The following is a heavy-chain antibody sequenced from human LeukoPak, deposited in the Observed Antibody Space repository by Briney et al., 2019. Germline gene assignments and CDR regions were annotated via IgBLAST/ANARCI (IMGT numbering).Heavy chain of an antibody. D-gene: IGHD1-26*01. CDR1: GGSFSGYY. CDR3: AREKMVGATTWFDP. CDR2: INHSGST. J-gene: IGHJ5*02. Sequence: PSETLSLTCAVYGGSFSGYYWSWIRQPPGKGLEWIGEINHSGSTNYNPSLKSRVTISVDTSKNQFSLKLSSVTAADTAVYNCAREKMVGATTWFDPWGQGTLVTVSS. V-gene: IGHV4-34*01.